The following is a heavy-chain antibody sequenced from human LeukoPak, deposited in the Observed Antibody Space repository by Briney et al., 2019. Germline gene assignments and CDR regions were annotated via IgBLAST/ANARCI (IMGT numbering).Heavy chain of an antibody. CDR2: INPSGGST. V-gene: IGHV1-46*01. CDR3: ARRPYYYDSSGYYYAAGFDY. Sequence: ASVKVSCKASGYTFTSYYMHWVRQAPGQGLEWMGIINPSGGSTSYAQKFQGRVTITADKSTSTAYMELSSLRSEDTAVYYCARRPYYYDSSGYYYAAGFDYWGQGTLVTVSS. D-gene: IGHD3-22*01. J-gene: IGHJ4*02. CDR1: GYTFTSYY.